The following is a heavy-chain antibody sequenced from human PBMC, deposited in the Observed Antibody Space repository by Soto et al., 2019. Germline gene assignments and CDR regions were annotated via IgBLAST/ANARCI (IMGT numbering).Heavy chain of an antibody. V-gene: IGHV4-59*12. Sequence: ETLSLTCTVSGGSISSYYWSWIRQPPGKGLEWIGYIYYSGSTNYNPSLKSRVTISVDTSKNQFSLKLSSVTAADTAVYYCARARATIAAAAIFDCWGQGTLVTVSS. CDR1: GGSISSYY. J-gene: IGHJ4*02. D-gene: IGHD6-13*01. CDR3: ARARATIAAAAIFDC. CDR2: IYYSGST.